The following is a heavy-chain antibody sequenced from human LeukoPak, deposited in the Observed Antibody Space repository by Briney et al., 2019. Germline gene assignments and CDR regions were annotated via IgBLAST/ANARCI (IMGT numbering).Heavy chain of an antibody. V-gene: IGHV4-59*01. Sequence: SETPSLTCTVSCGSISNYYWSLIRQPPGKELELIGYIYHSGSTNYNPSLKSRVTISVDTSKNQFSLKLSSVTAADTAVYYCARNADDSSSYPYFDYWGQGTLVTVSS. D-gene: IGHD3-22*01. J-gene: IGHJ4*02. CDR2: IYHSGST. CDR1: CGSISNYY. CDR3: ARNADDSSSYPYFDY.